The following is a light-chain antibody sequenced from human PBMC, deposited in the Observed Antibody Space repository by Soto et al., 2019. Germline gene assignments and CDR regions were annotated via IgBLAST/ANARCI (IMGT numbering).Light chain of an antibody. CDR3: QQANSVPWT. CDR1: QRISSW. CDR2: ATS. Sequence: IQMTQSPSSVSASVGDRVILTCQASQRISSWLAWYHQRPGKAPKLLIYATSTLETGVPSRFSGSGSGRDFTLTISSLQPEDLGTYFCQQANSVPWTFGQGTKVEVK. V-gene: IGKV1-12*01. J-gene: IGKJ1*01.